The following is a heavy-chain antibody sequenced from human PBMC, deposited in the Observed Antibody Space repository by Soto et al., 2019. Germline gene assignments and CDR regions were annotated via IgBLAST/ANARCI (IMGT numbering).Heavy chain of an antibody. CDR2: ISGSGGST. CDR1: GFTFSSYA. V-gene: IGHV3-23*01. Sequence: PGGSLRLSCAASGFTFSSYAMSWVRQAPGKGLEWVSAISGSGGSTYYADSVKGRFTISRDNSKNTLYLQMNSLRAEDTAVYYCAKDLVSVGRYCTRSSCHPAGAYWGQGTLVTVSS. CDR3: AKDLVSVGRYCTRSSCHPAGAY. D-gene: IGHD2-15*01. J-gene: IGHJ4*02.